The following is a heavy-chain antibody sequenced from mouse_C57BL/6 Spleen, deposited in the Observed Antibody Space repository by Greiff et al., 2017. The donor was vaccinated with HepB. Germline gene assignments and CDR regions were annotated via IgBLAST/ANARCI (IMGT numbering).Heavy chain of an antibody. V-gene: IGHV10-1*01. J-gene: IGHJ3*01. D-gene: IGHD1-1*01. CDR3: VSRDYYGSSWFAY. CDR2: IRSKSNNYAT. Sequence: EVQLVESGGGLVQPKGSLKLSCAASGFSFNTYAMNWVRQAPGKGLEWVARIRSKSNNYATYYADSVKDRFTISRDDSESMLYLQMNNLKTEDTAMYYCVSRDYYGSSWFAYWGQGTLVTVSA. CDR1: GFSFNTYA.